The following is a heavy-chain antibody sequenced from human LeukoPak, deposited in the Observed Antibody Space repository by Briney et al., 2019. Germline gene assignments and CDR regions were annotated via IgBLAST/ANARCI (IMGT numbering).Heavy chain of an antibody. Sequence: PSETLSLTCAVYGGSFSVYYWSWIRQPPGKGLEWIGEINHSGSTNYNPSLKSRVTISVDTSKNQFSLKLSSVTAADTAVYYCARGKSKPIAVAGRYWFDPWGQGTLVTVSS. J-gene: IGHJ5*02. CDR1: GGSFSVYY. V-gene: IGHV4-34*01. D-gene: IGHD6-19*01. CDR2: INHSGST. CDR3: ARGKSKPIAVAGRYWFDP.